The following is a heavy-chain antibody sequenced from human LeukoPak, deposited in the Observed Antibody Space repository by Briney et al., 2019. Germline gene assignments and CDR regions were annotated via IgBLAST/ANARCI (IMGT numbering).Heavy chain of an antibody. CDR2: ISGSGDST. CDR3: AKTRPRESSSWPHGDY. V-gene: IGHV3-23*01. J-gene: IGHJ4*02. D-gene: IGHD6-13*01. Sequence: SGGSLRLSCAASGFTFSNYAMSWVRQAPGKGLEWVSAISGSGDSTYYGDSVKGRFTISRDNSKNTLYLQMNSLRAEDTAVYYWAKTRPRESSSWPHGDYWGQGTLVTVSS. CDR1: GFTFSNYA.